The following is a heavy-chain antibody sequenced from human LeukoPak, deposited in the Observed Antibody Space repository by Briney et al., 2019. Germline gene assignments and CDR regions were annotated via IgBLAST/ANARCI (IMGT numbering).Heavy chain of an antibody. CDR1: GGSISSSSYY. J-gene: IGHJ4*02. D-gene: IGHD4-17*01. Sequence: SETLSLTCTVSGGSISSSSYYWGWIRQPPGKGLEWIGSIYYSGSTYYNPSLKSRVTISVDTSKNQFPLKLSSVTAADTAVYYCAKNKGYGDPFPDFDYWGQGTLVTVSS. CDR2: IYYSGST. CDR3: AKNKGYGDPFPDFDY. V-gene: IGHV4-39*01.